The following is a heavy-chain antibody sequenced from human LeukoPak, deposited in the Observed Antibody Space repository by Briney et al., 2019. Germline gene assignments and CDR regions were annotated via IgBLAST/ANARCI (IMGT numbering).Heavy chain of an antibody. D-gene: IGHD3-16*01. CDR1: GFTFSSYT. CDR2: TSGYSNNI. Sequence: GGSLRLSCSASGFTFSSYTMNWVRQAPGKGPEWVAYTSGYSNNIYYADSLKGRFTISRDNSQNTVSLQMNSLRDEDTAVYYCAKDDAWGRFQSWGQGTLVTVSS. V-gene: IGHV3-21*04. J-gene: IGHJ1*01. CDR3: AKDDAWGRFQS.